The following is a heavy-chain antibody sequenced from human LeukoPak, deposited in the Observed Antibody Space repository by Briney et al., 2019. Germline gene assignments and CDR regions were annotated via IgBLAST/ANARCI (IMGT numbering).Heavy chain of an antibody. D-gene: IGHD3-22*01. V-gene: IGHV1-18*01. CDR1: DYTFTNYG. J-gene: IGHJ4*02. Sequence: ASVKVSCKASDYTFTNYGISWVRQAPGQALEWMGWISAYNGNTNQAQKLQGRVTMTTDTSTRTAYMELRSLRSDDTAVYYCARDYYDSSGYYYVFAYWGQGTLVTVSS. CDR2: ISAYNGNT. CDR3: ARDYYDSSGYYYVFAY.